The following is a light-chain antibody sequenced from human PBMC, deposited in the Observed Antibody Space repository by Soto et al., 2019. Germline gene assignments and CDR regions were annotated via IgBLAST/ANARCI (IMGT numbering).Light chain of an antibody. CDR1: LSVASNY. CDR3: QQYGSAPWT. Sequence: EIVLTQSPGTLPLSPGERATLSCRASLSVASNYLAWYQQKPGQAPRLLIYAASGRATGIPDRFSGSGSGTDFTLTISRLEPEDFAVYYCQQYGSAPWTFGQGTKVEI. J-gene: IGKJ1*01. V-gene: IGKV3-20*01. CDR2: AAS.